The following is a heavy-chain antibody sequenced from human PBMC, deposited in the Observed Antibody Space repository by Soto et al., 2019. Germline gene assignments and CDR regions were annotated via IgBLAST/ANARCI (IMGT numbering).Heavy chain of an antibody. V-gene: IGHV1-2*04. Sequence: ASVKVACKASGYTFTGYYMHWVRQAPGQGLEWMGWINPNSGGTNYAQKFQGWVTMTRDTSISTAYMELSRLRSDDTAVYYCARFSXGYSSGWSWNYYYGMDVWGPGTTVTVSS. CDR1: GYTFTGYY. J-gene: IGHJ6*02. CDR3: ARFSXGYSSGWSWNYYYGMDV. CDR2: INPNSGGT. D-gene: IGHD6-19*01.